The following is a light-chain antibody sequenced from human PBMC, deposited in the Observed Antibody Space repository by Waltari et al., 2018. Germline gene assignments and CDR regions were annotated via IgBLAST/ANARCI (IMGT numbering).Light chain of an antibody. J-gene: IGLJ1*01. CDR2: GNN. Sequence: QSVLTQPPSVSGAPGQRVTISCTGSSSNIGAAYDVPWYQQLPGTAPKLLIYGNNNRPSGVPDRFSGSKSGTSASLAITGLQAEDEADYFCQSYDSSLSDSYVFGTGTKVTVL. V-gene: IGLV1-40*01. CDR1: SSNIGAAYD. CDR3: QSYDSSLSDSYV.